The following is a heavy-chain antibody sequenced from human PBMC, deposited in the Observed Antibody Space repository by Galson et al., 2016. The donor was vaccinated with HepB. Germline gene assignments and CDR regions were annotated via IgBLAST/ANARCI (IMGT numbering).Heavy chain of an antibody. CDR3: ARHDDYVWGTYRYTGTVPQNYFDY. D-gene: IGHD3-16*02. CDR1: GFTFSSYA. V-gene: IGHV3-30-3*01. Sequence: SLRLSCAASGFTFSSYAMHWVRQAPGKGLEWVAVISFDGSNNFYADSVKGRFTISRDNSKNTLYLQMNSLRAEDTAVYYCARHDDYVWGTYRYTGTVPQNYFDYWGQGTLVTGSS. CDR2: ISFDGSNN. J-gene: IGHJ4*02.